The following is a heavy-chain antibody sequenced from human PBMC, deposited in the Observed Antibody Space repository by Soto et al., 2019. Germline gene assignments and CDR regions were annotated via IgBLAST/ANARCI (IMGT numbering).Heavy chain of an antibody. J-gene: IGHJ4*02. D-gene: IGHD3-22*01. CDR2: IYYSGST. Sequence: SETLSLTCTVSGGSISSGGYYWSWIRQHPGKGLEWIGYIYYSGSTYYNPSLKSRVTISVDTSKNQFSLKLSSVTAADTAVYYCARTYYYDSSGYYYLYYFDYWGQGTLVTVSS. CDR3: ARTYYYDSSGYYYLYYFDY. V-gene: IGHV4-31*03. CDR1: GGSISSGGYY.